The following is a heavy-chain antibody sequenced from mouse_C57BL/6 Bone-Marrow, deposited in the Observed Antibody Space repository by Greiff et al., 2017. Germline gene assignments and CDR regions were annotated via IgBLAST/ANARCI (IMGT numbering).Heavy chain of an antibody. J-gene: IGHJ2*01. CDR3: ARRGDGYYPYY. CDR2: IYPRSGNT. D-gene: IGHD2-3*01. CDR1: GYTFTSYG. Sequence: QVHVKQSGAELARPGASVKLSCKASGYTFTSYGLSWVKQRTGQGLEWIGEIYPRSGNTYYNEKFKGKATLTADKSSSTAYMELRSLTSEDSAVYFCARRGDGYYPYYWGQGTTLTVSS. V-gene: IGHV1-81*01.